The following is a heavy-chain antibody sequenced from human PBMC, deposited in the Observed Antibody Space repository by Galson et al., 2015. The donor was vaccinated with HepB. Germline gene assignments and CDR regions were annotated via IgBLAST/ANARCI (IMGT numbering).Heavy chain of an antibody. V-gene: IGHV1-69*13. D-gene: IGHD3-3*01. CDR1: GGTFSSYA. J-gene: IGHJ5*02. CDR2: IIPIFGTA. CDR3: ARADFPGGPWFDP. Sequence: SVKVSCKASGGTFSSYAISWVRQAPGQGLEWMGGIIPIFGTANYAQKFQGRVTITADESTGTAYMELSSLRSEDTAVYYCARADFPGGPWFDPWGQGTLVTVSS.